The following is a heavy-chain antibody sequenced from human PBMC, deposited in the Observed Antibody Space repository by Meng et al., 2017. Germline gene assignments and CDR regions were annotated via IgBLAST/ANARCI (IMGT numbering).Heavy chain of an antibody. CDR3: ATGAAAADH. Sequence: VQLVESGGGLVKRGGSLRLSCVASGFRVTDAWMSWVRQAPGKGLEWVGRINSNSDGGTTDYAAPVKGRFTISRDDSKNTLYLQMNSLITEDTAVYFCATGAAAADHWGQGTLVTVSS. J-gene: IGHJ4*02. V-gene: IGHV3-15*01. D-gene: IGHD6-13*01. CDR2: INSNSDGGTT. CDR1: GFRVTDAW.